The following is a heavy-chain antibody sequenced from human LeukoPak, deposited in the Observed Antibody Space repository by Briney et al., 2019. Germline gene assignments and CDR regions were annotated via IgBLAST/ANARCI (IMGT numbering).Heavy chain of an antibody. Sequence: GGSLRLSCAASGFTFSSYSMNWVRQAPGKGLEWASAISGSGGSTYYADSVKGRFTISRDNSKNTLYLQMNSLRAEDTAVYYCAKGNDFWSGFYYYYYMDVWGKGTTVTVSS. CDR2: ISGSGGST. J-gene: IGHJ6*03. CDR3: AKGNDFWSGFYYYYYMDV. CDR1: GFTFSSYS. V-gene: IGHV3-23*01. D-gene: IGHD3-3*01.